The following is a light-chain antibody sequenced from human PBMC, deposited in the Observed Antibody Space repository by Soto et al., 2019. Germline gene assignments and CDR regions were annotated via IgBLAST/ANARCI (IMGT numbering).Light chain of an antibody. J-gene: IGKJ4*01. Sequence: EIVLTQSPGTLSLSPGERATLSCRASQSVSSSYLAWYQQKPGQAPRLLIYGASSRATGIPDRFSGSGSGTDFTLTISRREAEDFAVYYCQRYGSSPLTFGGGTKVEIK. CDR1: QSVSSSY. V-gene: IGKV3-20*01. CDR3: QRYGSSPLT. CDR2: GAS.